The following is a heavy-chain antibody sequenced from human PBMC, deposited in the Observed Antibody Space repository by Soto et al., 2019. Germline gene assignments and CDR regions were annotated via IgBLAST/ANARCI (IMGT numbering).Heavy chain of an antibody. CDR2: INHSGST. Sequence: SETLSLTCAVYGGSFSGYYWSWIRQPPGKGLEWIGEINHSGSTNYNPSLKSRVTISVDTSKNQFSLKLSSVTAADTAVYYCARGSVDTAMVTIKISAIVEYSGQGTLGTVSS. J-gene: IGHJ4*02. CDR1: GGSFSGYY. CDR3: ARGSVDTAMVTIKISAIVEY. V-gene: IGHV4-34*01. D-gene: IGHD5-18*01.